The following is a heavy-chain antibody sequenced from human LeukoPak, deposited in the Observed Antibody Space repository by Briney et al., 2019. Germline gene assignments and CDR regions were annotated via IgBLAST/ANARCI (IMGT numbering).Heavy chain of an antibody. D-gene: IGHD6-6*01. CDR3: ARFNSARALGY. J-gene: IGHJ4*02. V-gene: IGHV1-46*01. CDR2: INPSGGST. Sequence: ASVKVSCKASGYTFTNYYIHWVRQAPGQGLEWMGIINPSGGSTNFAQKFQGRVTMTTDTSTITVYMELSSLRSEDTAVYYCARFNSARALGYWGQGTLVTVSS. CDR1: GYTFTNYY.